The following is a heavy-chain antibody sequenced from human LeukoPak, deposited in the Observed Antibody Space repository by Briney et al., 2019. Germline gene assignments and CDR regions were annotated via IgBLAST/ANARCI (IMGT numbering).Heavy chain of an antibody. J-gene: IGHJ4*02. CDR3: AKVPHYGGNSPYFDS. Sequence: GRSLRLSCAASGFTFSSYGMHWVRQAPGKGLEWVAVIWYDGSNKYYADSVKGRFTISRDNSKSPLYLQMSSLRAEDTAVYYCAKVPHYGGNSPYFDSWGQGTLVTVSP. CDR1: GFTFSSYG. CDR2: IWYDGSNK. V-gene: IGHV3-33*06. D-gene: IGHD4-23*01.